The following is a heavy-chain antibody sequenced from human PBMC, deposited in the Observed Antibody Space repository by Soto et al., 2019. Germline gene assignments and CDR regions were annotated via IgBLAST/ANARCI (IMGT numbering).Heavy chain of an antibody. J-gene: IGHJ4*02. D-gene: IGHD3-22*01. Sequence: GGSLKLSCAASGFIFSRYEMNWVRQAPGKGLEWVSYINTRGNIIHYADSVKGRFTISRDNAENSLYLQMNSLRAEDTAVYYCARDIDYYDSSGYQDYWGQGSLVTVSS. CDR3: ARDIDYYDSSGYQDY. V-gene: IGHV3-48*03. CDR2: INTRGNII. CDR1: GFIFSRYE.